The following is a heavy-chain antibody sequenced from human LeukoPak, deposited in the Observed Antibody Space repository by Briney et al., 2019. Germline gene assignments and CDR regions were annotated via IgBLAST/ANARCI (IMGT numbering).Heavy chain of an antibody. D-gene: IGHD6-13*01. V-gene: IGHV1-18*01. CDR3: ASSPQASRSWYPPFHYYYYMDV. J-gene: IGHJ6*03. CDR1: GYTFTSYG. Sequence: ASVKVSCKASGYTFTSYGISWVRQAPGQGLEWMGWISAYNGNTNYAQKLQGRVTMTTDTSTSTAYMELRSLRSDDTAVYYCASSPQASRSWYPPFHYYYYMDVWGKGTTVTVSS. CDR2: ISAYNGNT.